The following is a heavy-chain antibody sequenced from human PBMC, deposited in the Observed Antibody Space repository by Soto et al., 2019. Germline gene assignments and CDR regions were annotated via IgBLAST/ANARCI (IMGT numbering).Heavy chain of an antibody. CDR3: AGHNGGSYSGYYYGLDF. Sequence: PGASLKISCKGSGYSFTSYWIGWVRQMPGKGLEWMGIIYPGDSDTRYSTSFQGQVTISADKSISTAYRQWSNLTASDTAMYYCAGHNGGSYSGYYYGLDFWGRGTTVTVSS. CDR2: IYPGDSDT. J-gene: IGHJ6*02. V-gene: IGHV5-51*01. D-gene: IGHD1-26*01. CDR1: GYSFTSYW.